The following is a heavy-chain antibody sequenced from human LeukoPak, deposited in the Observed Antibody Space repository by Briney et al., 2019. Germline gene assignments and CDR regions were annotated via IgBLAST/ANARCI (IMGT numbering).Heavy chain of an antibody. CDR2: ISWSSGNI. J-gene: IGHJ4*02. CDR1: GFTFDDYA. V-gene: IGHV3-9*01. D-gene: IGHD1-26*01. CDR3: AKGQDGSYYRGYFDY. Sequence: PGRSLRLSCAASGFTFDDYAMHWVRQTPGKGLEWVSGISWSSGNIVYADSVKGRFTISRDNAKNALYLQMNSLRAEDTALYYCAKGQDGSYYRGYFDYWGQGTLVAVSS.